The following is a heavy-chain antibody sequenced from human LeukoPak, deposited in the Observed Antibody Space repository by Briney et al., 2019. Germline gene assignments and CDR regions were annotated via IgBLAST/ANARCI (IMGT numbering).Heavy chain of an antibody. CDR2: IYSGGST. J-gene: IGHJ4*02. V-gene: IGHV3-53*01. CDR3: ARGLSAAASRNYFDY. D-gene: IGHD6-13*01. Sequence: GGSLRLSCAASGFTVSSNYMSWARQAPGKGLEWVSVIYSGGSTYYADSVKGRFTISRDNSKNTLYLQMNSLRAEDTAVYYCARGLSAAASRNYFDYWGQGTLVTVSS. CDR1: GFTVSSNY.